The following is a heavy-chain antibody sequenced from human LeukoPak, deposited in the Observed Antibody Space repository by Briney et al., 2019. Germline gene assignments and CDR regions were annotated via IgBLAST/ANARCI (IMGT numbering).Heavy chain of an antibody. Sequence: GASVKVSCKASGYTFTTYVIIWVRQAPGQGLEWMGWISGYNGDKNSAQKFQGRVTMTTDTSTSTAYMELRSLRSDDTAVYHCARSIVVLAATPGAFDIWGQGTMVTVAS. J-gene: IGHJ3*02. CDR3: ARSIVVLAATPGAFDI. CDR2: ISGYNGDK. V-gene: IGHV1-18*01. CDR1: GYTFTTYV. D-gene: IGHD2-15*01.